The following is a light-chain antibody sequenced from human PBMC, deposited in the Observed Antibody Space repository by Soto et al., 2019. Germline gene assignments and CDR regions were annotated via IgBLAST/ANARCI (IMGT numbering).Light chain of an antibody. J-gene: IGLJ3*02. Sequence: QAVVTQPPSASGTPGQRVTISCSGSNSNIGANTVNWYQQLPGTAPKLLIYSTTQRPSGVPDRISGSQSGTSASLAISGLLSEDEADYYCATWDDSLNSPVFGGGTQLTVL. CDR2: STT. CDR3: ATWDDSLNSPV. CDR1: NSNIGANT. V-gene: IGLV1-44*01.